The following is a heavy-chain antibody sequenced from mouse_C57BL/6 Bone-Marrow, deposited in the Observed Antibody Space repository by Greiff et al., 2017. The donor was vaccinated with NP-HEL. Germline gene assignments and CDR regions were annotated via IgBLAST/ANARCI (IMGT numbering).Heavy chain of an antibody. D-gene: IGHD2-1*01. CDR2: IHPNSGST. CDR1: GYTFTSYW. CDR3: ARGRLGKKGVCYAMDY. J-gene: IGHJ4*01. Sequence: QVQLQQPGAELVKPGASVKLSCKASGYTFTSYWMHWVKQRPGQGLEWIGMIHPNSGSTTYNEKFKSKATLTVDKSSSTAYMQLSSLTSEDSAVYYCARGRLGKKGVCYAMDYWGQGTSVTVSS. V-gene: IGHV1-64*01.